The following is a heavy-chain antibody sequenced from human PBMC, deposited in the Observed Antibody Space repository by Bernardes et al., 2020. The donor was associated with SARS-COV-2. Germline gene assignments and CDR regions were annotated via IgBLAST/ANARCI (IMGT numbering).Heavy chain of an antibody. D-gene: IGHD2-2*01. J-gene: IGHJ6*03. Sequence: SETLSLTCAVYGGSFSGYYWSWIRQPPGKGLEWIGEINHSGSTNYNPSLKSRVTISVDTSKNQFSLKLSSVTAADTAVYYCARGGPREYCSSTSCYLSRVRYYYYMDVWGKGTTVTVSS. CDR2: INHSGST. CDR3: ARGGPREYCSSTSCYLSRVRYYYYMDV. V-gene: IGHV4-34*01. CDR1: GGSFSGYY.